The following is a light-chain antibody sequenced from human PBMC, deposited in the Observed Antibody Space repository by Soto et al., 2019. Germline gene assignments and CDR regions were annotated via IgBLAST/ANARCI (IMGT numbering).Light chain of an antibody. CDR1: QSIDDW. J-gene: IGKJ2*01. CDR2: DAS. V-gene: IGKV1-5*01. Sequence: DIPMTQSPSTLSASVGDRVTITCRASQSIDDWLAWYQQKPGKAPTLLIFDASSLEPGVPSRFSGSGSGTEFTLTISSLQPDDFATYYCQQYNSYPYTFGQGTKLEIK. CDR3: QQYNSYPYT.